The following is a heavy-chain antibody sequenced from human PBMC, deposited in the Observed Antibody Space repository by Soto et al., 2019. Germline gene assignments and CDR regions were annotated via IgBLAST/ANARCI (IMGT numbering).Heavy chain of an antibody. Sequence: GESLKISCKGSGYSFPSYWISWVRQMPGKGLEWMGRIDPSDSYTNYSPSFQGHVTISADKSISTAYLQWSSLKASDTAMYYCARHRAVAGSDYYYGMDVWGQGTTVTVSS. CDR2: IDPSDSYT. CDR3: ARHRAVAGSDYYYGMDV. CDR1: GYSFPSYW. D-gene: IGHD6-19*01. V-gene: IGHV5-10-1*01. J-gene: IGHJ6*02.